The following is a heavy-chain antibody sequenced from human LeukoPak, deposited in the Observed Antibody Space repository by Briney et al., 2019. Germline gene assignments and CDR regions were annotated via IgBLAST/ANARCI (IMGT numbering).Heavy chain of an antibody. Sequence: PGGSLRLSCAASGFTFSNFGMHWVRHAPGKGLEWVAVISYDGSNKYYVDSVKGRFTISRDNSKNTLYLQMNSLRAEDTAVYYCAKDHMVDDYYEHWGQGTLVTVSS. CDR2: ISYDGSNK. CDR3: AKDHMVDDYYEH. CDR1: GFTFSNFG. D-gene: IGHD5/OR15-5a*01. J-gene: IGHJ4*02. V-gene: IGHV3-30*18.